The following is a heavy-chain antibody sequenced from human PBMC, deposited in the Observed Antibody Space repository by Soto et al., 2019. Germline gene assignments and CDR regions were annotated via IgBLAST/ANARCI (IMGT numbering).Heavy chain of an antibody. CDR1: GFTFSNYM. D-gene: IGHD3-9*01. V-gene: IGHV3-23*03. CDR2: VHGGGST. J-gene: IGHJ4*02. Sequence: PGGSLRLSCSASGFTFSNYMVTWVRQALGKGLELVSFVHGGGSTSYADSVKGRFTISRDNSKNTLYLQMDSLRAEDTAIYYCAGSLTTAASLDYWGRGTLLTVSS. CDR3: AGSLTTAASLDY.